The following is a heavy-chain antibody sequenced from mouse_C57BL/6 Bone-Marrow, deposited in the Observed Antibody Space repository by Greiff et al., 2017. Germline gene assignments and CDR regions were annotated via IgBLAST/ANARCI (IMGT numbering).Heavy chain of an antibody. J-gene: IGHJ1*03. CDR1: GFTFSDCY. Sequence: EVKVVESGGGLVQPGGSLKLSCAASGFTFSDCYMYWVRQTPEKRLEWVAYISNGGGSTYYPDTVKGRFTISRDNAKNTLYLQMSRLKSEDTAMYYCARQNWDWYFDVWGTGTTVTVSS. D-gene: IGHD4-1*01. CDR3: ARQNWDWYFDV. CDR2: ISNGGGST. V-gene: IGHV5-12*01.